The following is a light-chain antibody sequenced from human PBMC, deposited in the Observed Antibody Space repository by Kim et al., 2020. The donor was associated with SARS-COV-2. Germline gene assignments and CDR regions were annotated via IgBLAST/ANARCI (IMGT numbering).Light chain of an antibody. CDR2: DAS. CDR1: QDISSA. V-gene: IGKV1-13*02. J-gene: IGKJ3*01. Sequence: AIQLTQSPSSLSASIGDRVTITCRASQDISSALAWYQQKPGRAPKLLIFDASTLESGVPSRFSGSGSGTDFTLTISSLQPEDLATYYCQQFNSFPRGFAPGTKVDIK. CDR3: QQFNSFPRG.